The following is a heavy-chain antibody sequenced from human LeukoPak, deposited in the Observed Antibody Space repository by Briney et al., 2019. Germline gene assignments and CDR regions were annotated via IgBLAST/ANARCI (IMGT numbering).Heavy chain of an antibody. V-gene: IGHV4-31*03. Sequence: SQTLSLTCTVSGGSISSGGYHWSWIRQHPGKGLEWIGYIYYSGSTYYNPSLKSRVTISVDTSKNQFSLKLSSVTAADTAVYYCARVSLYCSGGSCYFGYFQHWGQGTLVTVSS. CDR2: IYYSGST. J-gene: IGHJ1*01. CDR3: ARVSLYCSGGSCYFGYFQH. D-gene: IGHD2-15*01. CDR1: GGSISSGGYH.